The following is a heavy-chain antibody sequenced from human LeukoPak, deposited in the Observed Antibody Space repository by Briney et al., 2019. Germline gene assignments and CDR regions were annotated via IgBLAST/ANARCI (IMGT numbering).Heavy chain of an antibody. CDR3: ARVVEYQLLRNYFYYMDV. Sequence: ASVKVSCKASGYTFTSYDINWVRQATGQGLEWMGWISPYNGNTNSAQKLQGRVTMTTDTSTSTAYMELRSLRSDDTAVYYCARVVEYQLLRNYFYYMDVWGKGTTVTVSS. CDR1: GYTFTSYD. CDR2: ISPYNGNT. V-gene: IGHV1-18*01. J-gene: IGHJ6*03. D-gene: IGHD2-2*01.